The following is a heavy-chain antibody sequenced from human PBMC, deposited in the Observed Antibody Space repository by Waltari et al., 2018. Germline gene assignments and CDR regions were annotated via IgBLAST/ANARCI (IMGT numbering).Heavy chain of an antibody. CDR1: GFTFSSYW. D-gene: IGHD3-22*01. V-gene: IGHV3-74*01. CDR2: NNGEGRET. CDR3: ATRENYCYDSAYGMNV. J-gene: IGHJ6*02. Sequence: EVQLVESGGGLVQPGGSLRLSCAASGFTFSSYWMHWVRQAPGKGLVWVARNNGEGRETSYAETVKGRFTISKDNAKNALYLQMNSLRAEDTAVYYCATRENYCYDSAYGMNVWGQGTTVSVSS.